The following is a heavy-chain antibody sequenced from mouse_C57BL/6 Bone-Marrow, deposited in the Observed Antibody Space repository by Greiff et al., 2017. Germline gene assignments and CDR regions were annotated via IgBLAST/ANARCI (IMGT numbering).Heavy chain of an antibody. J-gene: IGHJ4*01. Sequence: EVQVVESGGGLVKPGGSLKLSCAASGFTFSDYGMHWVRQAPEKGLEWVAYISSGSSTIYYADTVKGRFTISRDNAKNTLFLQMTSLRSEDTAMYYCARPQLPYYYAMDYWGQGTSVTVSS. D-gene: IGHD6-1*01. CDR1: GFTFSDYG. CDR3: ARPQLPYYYAMDY. CDR2: ISSGSSTI. V-gene: IGHV5-17*01.